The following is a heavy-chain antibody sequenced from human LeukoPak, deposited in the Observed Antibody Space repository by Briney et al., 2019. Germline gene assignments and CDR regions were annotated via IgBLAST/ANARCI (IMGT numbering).Heavy chain of an antibody. Sequence: QAGGSLRLSCAASGFTFSSYSMNWVRQAPGKGLEWVSYISSSSSTIYYADSVKGRFTISRDNAKNSLYLQMNSLRAEDTAVYYCARDKTGYYDSSGLNWFDPWGQGTLVTVSS. J-gene: IGHJ5*02. CDR3: ARDKTGYYDSSGLNWFDP. V-gene: IGHV3-48*01. CDR1: GFTFSSYS. CDR2: ISSSSSTI. D-gene: IGHD3-22*01.